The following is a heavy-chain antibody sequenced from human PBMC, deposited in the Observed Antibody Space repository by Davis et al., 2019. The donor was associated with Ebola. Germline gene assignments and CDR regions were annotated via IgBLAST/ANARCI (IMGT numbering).Heavy chain of an antibody. V-gene: IGHV1-2*06. Sequence: AASVKVSCKASGYTFTGYYMHWVRQAPGQGLEWMGRINPNSGGTNYAQKFQGRVTMTRDTSISTAYIELSRLGSDDTAVYYCAGLPLGQQLVPNYYYYGMDVWGKGTTVTVSS. CDR2: INPNSGGT. J-gene: IGHJ6*04. D-gene: IGHD6-13*01. CDR1: GYTFTGYY. CDR3: AGLPLGQQLVPNYYYYGMDV.